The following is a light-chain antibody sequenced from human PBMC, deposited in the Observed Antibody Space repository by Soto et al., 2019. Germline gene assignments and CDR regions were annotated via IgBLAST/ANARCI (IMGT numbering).Light chain of an antibody. CDR3: SSYAGSNNFNVI. V-gene: IGLV2-8*01. Sequence: QSALTQPPSASGSPGQSVTISCTGTNSDVGAYNYVSWYQQHPGKAPKLMIYEVTKRPSGIPARFSGSKSGNTASLTVSGLQADDEADYYCSSYAGSNNFNVIFGGGTKVTVL. CDR2: EVT. J-gene: IGLJ2*01. CDR1: NSDVGAYNY.